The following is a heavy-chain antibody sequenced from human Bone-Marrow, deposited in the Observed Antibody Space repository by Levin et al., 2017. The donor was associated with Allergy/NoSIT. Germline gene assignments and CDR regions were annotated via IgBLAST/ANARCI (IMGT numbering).Heavy chain of an antibody. J-gene: IGHJ4*02. Sequence: SLKISCAASGFTFDDYVMHWVRQAPGEGLEWVSGISWNSGTIDYADSVKGRFTISRDNAKNSLYLQLNSLRPGDTAFYYCAKGAVTAQYYFDYWGQGTLVTVSS. V-gene: IGHV3-9*01. D-gene: IGHD4-11*01. CDR3: AKGAVTAQYYFDY. CDR1: GFTFDDYV. CDR2: ISWNSGTI.